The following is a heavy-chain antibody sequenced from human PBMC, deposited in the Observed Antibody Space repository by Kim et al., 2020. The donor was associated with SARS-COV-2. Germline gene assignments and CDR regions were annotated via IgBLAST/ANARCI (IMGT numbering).Heavy chain of an antibody. D-gene: IGHD6-19*01. Sequence: GGSPRLSCAASGFSLSNYGMHWVRQAPGKGLEWVAVIIHDGSQKYYTDSVKGRFTISRDNSKNTLSLQMNSLRDEDTAVYYCARGDHWLGPCHSWGQGTLVTVSS. J-gene: IGHJ1*01. CDR2: IIHDGSQK. CDR1: GFSLSNYG. CDR3: ARGDHWLGPCHS. V-gene: IGHV3-30*03.